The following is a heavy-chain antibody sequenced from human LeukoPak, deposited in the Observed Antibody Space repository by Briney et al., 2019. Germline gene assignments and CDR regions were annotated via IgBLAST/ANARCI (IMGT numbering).Heavy chain of an antibody. CDR2: IDPSDSYT. J-gene: IGHJ6*04. CDR3: ARMTMVRGVTYYYGMDV. Sequence: GESLKISCKGSGYSFTSYWISWVRQMPGKGLEWMGTIDPSDSYTNYSPSFQGHVTISADKSISTAYLQWSSLKASDTAMYYCARMTMVRGVTYYYGMDVWGKGTTVTVSS. D-gene: IGHD3-10*01. CDR1: GYSFTSYW. V-gene: IGHV5-10-1*01.